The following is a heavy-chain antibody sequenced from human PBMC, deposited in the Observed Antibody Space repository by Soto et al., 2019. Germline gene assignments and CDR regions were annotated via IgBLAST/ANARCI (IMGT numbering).Heavy chain of an antibody. Sequence: QVQLVQSGAEVKKPGSSVKVSCKASGGTFSSYISWVRQAPGQGLEWMGRIIPILGIANYAQKFQGRVTITADKSPXTAYMELSSLRSEDTAVYYCARLLYYDSSGYPVDYWGQGTLVTVSS. V-gene: IGHV1-69*02. CDR1: GGTFSSY. CDR3: ARLLYYDSSGYPVDY. J-gene: IGHJ4*02. D-gene: IGHD3-22*01. CDR2: IIPILGIA.